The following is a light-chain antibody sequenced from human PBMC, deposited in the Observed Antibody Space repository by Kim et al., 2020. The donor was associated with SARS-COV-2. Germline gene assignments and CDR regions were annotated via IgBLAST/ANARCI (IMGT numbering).Light chain of an antibody. Sequence: AQGKTARITCGGNNIGSKSVNWYQQKTGQAPVLVIYYDSDRPSGIPERFSGSNSGNTATLTISRVEAGDEADYYCQVWDSSSDHPVFGGGTQLTVL. V-gene: IGLV3-21*04. CDR1: NIGSKS. J-gene: IGLJ3*02. CDR3: QVWDSSSDHPV. CDR2: YDS.